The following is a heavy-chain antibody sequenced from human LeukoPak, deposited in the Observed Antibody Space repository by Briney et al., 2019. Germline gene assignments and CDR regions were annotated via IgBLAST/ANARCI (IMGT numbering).Heavy chain of an antibody. J-gene: IGHJ4*02. CDR1: GYTFTSYD. CDR2: MNPNSGNT. V-gene: IGHV1-8*01. Sequence: GASVKVSCKASGYTFTSYDINWVRQATGQGLEWMGWMNPNSGNTGYAQKFQGRVTMTRNSSISTAYMELRNLRSKDKDVYYCARGITGTTGFDYWGQGNLVTVSS. D-gene: IGHD1-20*01. CDR3: ARGITGTTGFDY.